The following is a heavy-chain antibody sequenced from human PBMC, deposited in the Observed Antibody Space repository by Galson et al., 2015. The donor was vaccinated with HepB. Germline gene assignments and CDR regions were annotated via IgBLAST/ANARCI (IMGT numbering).Heavy chain of an antibody. J-gene: IGHJ6*03. CDR2: ISSSGSTI. Sequence: SLRLSCAASGFTFSDYYMSWIRQAPGKGLEWVSYISSSGSTIYYADSVKGRFTISRDNAKNSLYLQMNSLRAEDTAVYYCARDIADSTRSSKYYYYYMDVWGKGTTVTVSS. CDR3: ARDIADSTRSSKYYYYYMDV. CDR1: GFTFSDYY. D-gene: IGHD6-13*01. V-gene: IGHV3-11*01.